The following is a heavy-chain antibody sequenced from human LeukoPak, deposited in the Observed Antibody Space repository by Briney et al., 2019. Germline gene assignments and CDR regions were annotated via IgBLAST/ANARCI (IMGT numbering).Heavy chain of an antibody. V-gene: IGHV5-51*01. CDR3: GRPTTTTSWDAFDI. Sequence: GESLKISCKGSGYSFTNYWIGWVRQMPGKGLEWMGIIYPGDSDTRYSPSFQGHVTISADKSISTAYLQWSSLKASDTAMYYCGRPTTTTSWDAFDIWGQGTMVSVSS. CDR1: GYSFTNYW. D-gene: IGHD1-1*01. J-gene: IGHJ3*02. CDR2: IYPGDSDT.